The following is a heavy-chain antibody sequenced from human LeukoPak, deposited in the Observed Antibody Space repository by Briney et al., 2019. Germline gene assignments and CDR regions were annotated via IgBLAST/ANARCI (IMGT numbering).Heavy chain of an antibody. Sequence: GSLRLSCAASGFTFSSYWMSWVRQAPGKGLEWVANINQDGTEKYYVDSVKGRFTISRDNAKNSLDLQMNSLRVEDTGIYYCVKVAKYYYGSETYYFFEHWGQGTPVTASS. J-gene: IGHJ4*02. CDR1: GFTFSSYW. CDR2: INQDGTEK. V-gene: IGHV3-7*01. CDR3: VKVAKYYYGSETYYFFEH. D-gene: IGHD3-10*01.